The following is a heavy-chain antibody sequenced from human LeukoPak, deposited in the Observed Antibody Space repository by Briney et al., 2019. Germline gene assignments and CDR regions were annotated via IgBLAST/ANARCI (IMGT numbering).Heavy chain of an antibody. CDR1: EYTFTCYY. CDR2: INPNSGGT. CDR3: ARDAIAAAGTQLPYYYYYMDV. V-gene: IGHV1-2*02. J-gene: IGHJ6*03. D-gene: IGHD6-13*01. Sequence: ASVKVSCKASEYTFTCYYMHWVRQAPGQGLEGMGWINPNSGGTNYAQKFQGRVTMTRDTSISTAYMELSRLRSDDTAVYYCARDAIAAAGTQLPYYYYYMDVWGKGTTVTISS.